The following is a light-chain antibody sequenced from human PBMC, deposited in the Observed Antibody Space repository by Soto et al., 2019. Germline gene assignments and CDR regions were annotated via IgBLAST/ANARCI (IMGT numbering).Light chain of an antibody. V-gene: IGLV2-8*01. Sequence: QSALTQPPPASGSPGQSVTISCTGTSSDVGGYHHVSWYQQHPGKAPKLMIYEVSKRPSGVPDRFSGSKSGNTASLTVSGLQAEDEADYYCSSYAGNNVVFGGGTKLTVL. CDR1: SSDVGGYHH. CDR2: EVS. CDR3: SSYAGNNVV. J-gene: IGLJ2*01.